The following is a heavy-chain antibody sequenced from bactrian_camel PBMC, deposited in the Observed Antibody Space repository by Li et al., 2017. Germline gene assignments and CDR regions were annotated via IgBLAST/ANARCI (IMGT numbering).Heavy chain of an antibody. CDR3: AKGYATYVSAADY. CDR1: GYTFNTYS. Sequence: VQLVESGGGSALAGGYVRLSCAVSGYTFNTYSWFRQAPGKEREGVAAIDTGDGSTYYLNSVEGRFTISHDNAKNTLYLQLSSLKTEDTAMYYCAKGYATYVSAADYWGQGTQVTVS. CDR2: IDTGDGST. V-gene: IGHV3S1*01. J-gene: IGHJ4*01. D-gene: IGHD4*01.